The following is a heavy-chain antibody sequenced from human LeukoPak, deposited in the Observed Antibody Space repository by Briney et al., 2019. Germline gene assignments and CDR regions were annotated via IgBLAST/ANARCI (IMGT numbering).Heavy chain of an antibody. CDR3: AKSPYSSSSTIDY. CDR1: RFTFSSYS. J-gene: IGHJ4*02. CDR2: ISSSGSYI. Sequence: GGSLRLSCAASRFTFSSYSMNWVRQAPGKGLEWVSSISSSGSYIYYADSVKGRFTISRDNAKNSLYLQMNSLRAEDTAVYYCAKSPYSSSSTIDYWGQGTLVTVSS. V-gene: IGHV3-21*01. D-gene: IGHD6-6*01.